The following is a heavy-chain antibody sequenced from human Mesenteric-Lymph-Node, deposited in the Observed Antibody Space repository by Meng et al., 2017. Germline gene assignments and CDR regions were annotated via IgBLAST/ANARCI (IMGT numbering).Heavy chain of an antibody. CDR2: ISAYNGNT. CDR3: ARANPIVVVPAVAQGGDY. D-gene: IGHD2-2*01. J-gene: IGHJ4*02. Sequence: GGSLRLSGAVAGVHFGSSWMSWVRQAPGQGLEWMGWISAYNGNTNYAQKLQGRVTMTTDTSTSTAYMELRSLRSDDTAVYYCARANPIVVVPAVAQGGDYWGQGTLVTVSS. CDR1: GVHFGSSW. V-gene: IGHV1-18*01.